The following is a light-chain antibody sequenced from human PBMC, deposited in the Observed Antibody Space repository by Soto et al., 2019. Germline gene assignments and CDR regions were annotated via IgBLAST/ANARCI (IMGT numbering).Light chain of an antibody. V-gene: IGKV3-15*01. CDR2: GAS. CDR3: QQYGSSGT. Sequence: EIGMTQSPATLSVYPGERATLSCRASQSVSSNLAWYQQKPGQAPRLLIYGASTRATGIPARFSGSGSGTDFTLTISRLEPEDFAVYYCQQYGSSGTFGQATKVDI. CDR1: QSVSSN. J-gene: IGKJ1*01.